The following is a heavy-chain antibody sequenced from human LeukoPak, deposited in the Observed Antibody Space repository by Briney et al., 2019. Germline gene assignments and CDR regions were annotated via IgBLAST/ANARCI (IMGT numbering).Heavy chain of an antibody. V-gene: IGHV3-7*03. CDR1: GFTFSSYW. D-gene: IGHD5-18*01. Sequence: GGSLRLSCAASGFTFSSYWMSWVRQAPGKGLEWVANIKQDGSEKYYVDSVKGRFTIYRDNAKNSLYLQMNSLRAEDTPVYYCARFVGRGLLDYWGQGTLVTVSS. CDR3: ARFVGRGLLDY. CDR2: IKQDGSEK. J-gene: IGHJ4*02.